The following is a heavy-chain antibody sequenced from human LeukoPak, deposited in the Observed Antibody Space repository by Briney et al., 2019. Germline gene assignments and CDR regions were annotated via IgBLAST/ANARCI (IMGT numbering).Heavy chain of an antibody. CDR2: INPNSGGT. CDR3: ARGAIAAAGPRDYYHYGMDV. CDR1: GYTFTGYY. V-gene: IGHV1-2*04. J-gene: IGHJ6*04. Sequence: ASVKVSCKASGYTFTGYYMHWVRQAPGQGLEWMGWINPNSGGTNYAQKFQGWVTMTRDTSISTAYMELSRLRSDDTAVYYCARGAIAAAGPRDYYHYGMDVWGKGTTVTVSS. D-gene: IGHD6-13*01.